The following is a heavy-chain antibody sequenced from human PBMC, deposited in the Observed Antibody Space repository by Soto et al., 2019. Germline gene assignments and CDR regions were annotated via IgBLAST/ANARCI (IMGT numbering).Heavy chain of an antibody. D-gene: IGHD5-12*01. J-gene: IGHJ5*02. CDR2: TYSRSKWDN. CDR1: GDSVSSNTAS. CDR3: AKGDNLGPKTGYAFDP. Sequence: PSETLSLTCAISGDSVSSNTASWNWVRQSPSRGLEWLGRTYSRSKWDNDYAVSVKNRIIINPDTSKNQFSLQLNSVTPEDTAVYYCAKGDNLGPKTGYAFDPWGQGILVTVSS. V-gene: IGHV6-1*01.